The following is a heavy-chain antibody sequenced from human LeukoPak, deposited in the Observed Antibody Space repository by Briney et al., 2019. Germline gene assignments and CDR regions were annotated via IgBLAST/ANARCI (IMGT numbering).Heavy chain of an antibody. CDR1: GGSVSSSSYY. V-gene: IGHV4-61*10. CDR2: IYTSGST. J-gene: IGHJ5*02. D-gene: IGHD1-1*01. Sequence: SETLSLTCTVSGGSVSSSSYYWGWIRQPAGKGLEWIGRIYTSGSTNYNPSLKSRVTISVDTSKNQFSLKLSSVTAADTAVYYCARGQTQLFDPWGQGTLVTVSS. CDR3: ARGQTQLFDP.